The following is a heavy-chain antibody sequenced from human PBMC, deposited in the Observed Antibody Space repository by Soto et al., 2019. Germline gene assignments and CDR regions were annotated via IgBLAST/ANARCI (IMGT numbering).Heavy chain of an antibody. CDR3: ALRGYSYGLGGYYYYGMDV. J-gene: IGHJ6*02. CDR1: GFTFSSYA. D-gene: IGHD5-18*01. CDR2: ISGSGGST. Sequence: GGSLRLSCAAFGFTFSSYAMSWVRQAPGKGLEWVSAISGSGGSTYYADSVRGRFTISRDNSKTTLYLQMNSLRAEDTAVYYCALRGYSYGLGGYYYYGMDVWGQGTTVTVS. V-gene: IGHV3-23*01.